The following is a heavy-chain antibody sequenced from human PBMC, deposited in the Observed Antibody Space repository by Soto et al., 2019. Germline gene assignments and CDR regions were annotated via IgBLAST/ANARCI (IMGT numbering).Heavy chain of an antibody. D-gene: IGHD5-12*01. J-gene: IGHJ4*02. CDR2: INPPVHTT. CDR3: ARDVRGYNRAY. V-gene: IGHV1-46*01. CDR1: GYTFTTYF. Sequence: ASVKVSCKASGYTFTTYFIHWVRQAPGQGLEWMGIINPPVHTTSYAQKFQGRVTMTSDTSTSTVYMELSSLRSEDTAVYYCARDVRGYNRAYWGQGTLVTVSS.